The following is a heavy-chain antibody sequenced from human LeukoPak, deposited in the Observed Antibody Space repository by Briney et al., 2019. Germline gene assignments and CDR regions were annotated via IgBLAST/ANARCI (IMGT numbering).Heavy chain of an antibody. CDR3: ARRDYYYYYMDV. J-gene: IGHJ6*03. CDR1: GGSISSYY. CDR2: IYTSGST. Sequence: KPSETLSLTCTVSGGSISSYYWSWIRQPPGKGLEWIGYIYTSGSTNYNPSLKSRVTISVDTSKNQFSLKLSSVTAADTAVYYCARRDYYYYYMDVWGKGTTVTVSS. V-gene: IGHV4-4*09.